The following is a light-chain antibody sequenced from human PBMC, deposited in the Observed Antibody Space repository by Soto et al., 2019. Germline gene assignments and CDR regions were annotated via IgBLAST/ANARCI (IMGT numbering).Light chain of an antibody. CDR2: GNN. J-gene: IGLJ3*02. V-gene: IGLV1-40*01. CDR3: QSYDSSVSGWV. CDR1: SSNIGAGYD. Sequence: VLTQPPSVSGAPGQRVTISCTGSSSNIGAGYDVHWYQQLPGTAPKLLIFGNNNRPSGVPDRFSGSKSGTSASLAITGLQAEDEADYYCQSYDSSVSGWVFGGGTKLTVL.